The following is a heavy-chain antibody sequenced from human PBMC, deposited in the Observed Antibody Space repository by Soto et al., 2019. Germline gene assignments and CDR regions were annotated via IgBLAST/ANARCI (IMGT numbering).Heavy chain of an antibody. D-gene: IGHD1-26*01. CDR1: GGTFSSYA. J-gene: IGHJ4*02. CDR2: IIPIFGTA. CDR3: SRELVGGRGGFKCDY. Sequence: QVQLVQSGASVEQQRSSVKVSCNASGGTFSSYAISRVRWSPGQGLEWLGGIIPIFGTANYAQKFQGRVTITVGECTRAAYMGLSSLKSGDTAVYYCSRELVGGRGGFKCDYCGQGTLDTVSS. V-gene: IGHV1-69*01.